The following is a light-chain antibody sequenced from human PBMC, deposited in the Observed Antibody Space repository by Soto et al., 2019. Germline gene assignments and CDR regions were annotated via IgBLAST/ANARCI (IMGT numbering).Light chain of an antibody. CDR1: ISDFVLYNY. CDR2: GVS. CDR3: SSHTTTSSALQV. J-gene: IGLJ1*01. Sequence: QSPLTQPASVSGSLGQSITISCTGTISDFVLYNYVSWYQQHPGKAPKLLLYGVSNRPSGVSDRFSGSKSGNTASLTISGLQAEDEADYFCSSHTTTSSALQVFGTGTKVTVL. V-gene: IGLV2-14*01.